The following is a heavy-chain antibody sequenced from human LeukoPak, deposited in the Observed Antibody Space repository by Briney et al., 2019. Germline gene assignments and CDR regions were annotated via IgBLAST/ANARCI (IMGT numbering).Heavy chain of an antibody. CDR2: ISSSSSTI. Sequence: GGSLRLSCTTSGFTFVNYWIHWVRQAPGKGLEWVSYISSSSSTIYYADSVKGRFTISRDNAKNSLYLQMNSPRAEDTAVYYCASTTYSSGSRAFDIWGQGTMVTVSS. D-gene: IGHD6-19*01. CDR3: ASTTYSSGSRAFDI. J-gene: IGHJ3*02. V-gene: IGHV3-48*04. CDR1: GFTFVNYW.